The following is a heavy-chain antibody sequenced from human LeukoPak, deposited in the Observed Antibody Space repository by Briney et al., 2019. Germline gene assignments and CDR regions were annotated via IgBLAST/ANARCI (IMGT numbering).Heavy chain of an antibody. CDR2: ISAYNGNT. D-gene: IGHD6-19*01. CDR1: GYTFTSYG. CDR3: ARDPSSGWFTPPGVCDY. V-gene: IGHV1-18*01. Sequence: ASVKVSCKASGYTFTSYGISWVRQAPGQGLEWMGWISAYNGNTNYAQKLQGRVTMTTETSTSTAYMELRSLRSDDTAVYYCARDPSSGWFTPPGVCDYWGQGTLVTVSS. J-gene: IGHJ4*02.